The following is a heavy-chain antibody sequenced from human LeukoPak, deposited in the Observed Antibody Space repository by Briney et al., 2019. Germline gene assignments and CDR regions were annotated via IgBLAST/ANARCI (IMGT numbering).Heavy chain of an antibody. J-gene: IGHJ4*02. CDR2: IYYSGST. D-gene: IGHD3-10*01. V-gene: IGHV4-59*01. Sequence: RSSETLSLTCTVSGGSISSYYWSWIRQPPGKGLEWIGYIYYSGSTNYNPSLKSRVTISVDTSKNQFSLKLSSVTAADTAVYYCARFYGSEFDYWGQGTLVTVSS. CDR1: GGSISSYY. CDR3: ARFYGSEFDY.